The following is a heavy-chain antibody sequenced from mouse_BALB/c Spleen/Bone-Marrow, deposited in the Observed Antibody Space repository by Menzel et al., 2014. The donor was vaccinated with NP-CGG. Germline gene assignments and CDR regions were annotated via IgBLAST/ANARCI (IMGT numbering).Heavy chain of an antibody. CDR3: ARLSYYGRFAY. J-gene: IGHJ3*01. CDR1: GFDFSGYW. D-gene: IGHD1-1*01. Sequence: EVQLQESGGGLVQPGGSLKLSCPASGFDFSGYWMSWVRQAPGKGLEWIGEINPDSTTINYAPSRKDKFIISRDNAKNTLFLQMSKVRSEDTALYYCARLSYYGRFAYWGQGTLVTVSA. CDR2: INPDSTTI. V-gene: IGHV4-1*02.